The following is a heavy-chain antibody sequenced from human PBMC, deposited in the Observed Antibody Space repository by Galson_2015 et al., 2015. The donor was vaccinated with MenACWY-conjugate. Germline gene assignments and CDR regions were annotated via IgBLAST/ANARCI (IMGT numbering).Heavy chain of an antibody. CDR1: GFTFNQYW. CDR3: TRANDCYGRFDP. Sequence: SLRLSCAASGFTFNQYWMHWVRQAPGKGLVWVASISHDGSVTNYADSVKGRFTVSRDNAKNTLYLQMNSLRGDDTAVYYCTRANDCYGRFDPWVQGTLVTVSS. J-gene: IGHJ5*02. V-gene: IGHV3-74*01. CDR2: ISHDGSVT. D-gene: IGHD2-21*01.